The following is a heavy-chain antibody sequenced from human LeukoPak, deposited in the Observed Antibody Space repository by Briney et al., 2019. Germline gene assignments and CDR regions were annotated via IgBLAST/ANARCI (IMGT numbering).Heavy chain of an antibody. CDR2: IYTSGST. J-gene: IGHJ4*03. D-gene: IGHD2-15*01. V-gene: IGHV4-4*07. Sequence: SETLSLTCTVSGGSISSYYWSWIRQPAGKGLEWIGRIYTSGSTNYNPSLKSRVTMSVDTSKNQFSLKLSSVTAADTAVYYCARKYCSGGSCYYDYWGQGTTVTVSS. CDR3: ARKYCSGGSCYYDY. CDR1: GGSISSYY.